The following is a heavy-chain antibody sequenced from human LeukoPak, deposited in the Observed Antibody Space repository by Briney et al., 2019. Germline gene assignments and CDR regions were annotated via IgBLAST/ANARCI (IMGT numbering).Heavy chain of an antibody. D-gene: IGHD6-13*01. V-gene: IGHV1-69*13. CDR3: AKGPRQQLVTRFDN. CDR2: IIPIFGTA. Sequence: SVKVSCKASGGTFSSYAISRVRQAPGQGLEWMGGIIPIFGTANCAQKFQGRVTITADESTSTAYMELSSLRADDTAVYYCAKGPRQQLVTRFDNWGQGTLVTVSS. J-gene: IGHJ4*02. CDR1: GGTFSSYA.